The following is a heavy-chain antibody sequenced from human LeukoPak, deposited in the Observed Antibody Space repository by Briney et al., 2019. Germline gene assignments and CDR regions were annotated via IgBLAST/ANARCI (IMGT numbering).Heavy chain of an antibody. D-gene: IGHD6-13*01. CDR3: AREAAAPYYYYGMDV. CDR2: IYYRGST. V-gene: IGHV4-61*01. CDR1: GGSVSSGSYY. Sequence: SETLSLTCTVSGGSVSSGSYYWSWIRQPPGKGLEWIGYIYYRGSTNYNPSLKSRVTIPVDTSKNQFSLKLSSVTAADTAVYYCAREAAAPYYYYGMDVWGQGTTVTVSS. J-gene: IGHJ6*02.